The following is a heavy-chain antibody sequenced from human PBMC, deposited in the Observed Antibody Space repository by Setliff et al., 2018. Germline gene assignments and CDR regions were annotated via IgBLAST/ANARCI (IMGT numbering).Heavy chain of an antibody. CDR2: TGTTGDT. V-gene: IGHV3-13*01. Sequence: PGGSLRLSCAASGFIFSDHYMHWFRQATGKGLEWVSGTGTTGDTYYPGSVRGRFTISRDNAKNSLYLQINSLRAGDTAVYYCARGFRSRGTVSSFDYWGQGTLVTVSS. CDR3: ARGFRSRGTVSSFDY. D-gene: IGHD4-4*01. J-gene: IGHJ4*02. CDR1: GFIFSDHY.